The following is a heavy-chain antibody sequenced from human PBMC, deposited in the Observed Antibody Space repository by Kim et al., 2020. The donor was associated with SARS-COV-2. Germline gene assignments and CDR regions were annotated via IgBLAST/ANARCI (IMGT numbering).Heavy chain of an antibody. Sequence: SVKVSCKASGGTFSSYAISWVRQAPGQGLEWMGGIIPIFGTANYAQKFQGRVTITADESTSTAYMELSSLRSEDTAVYYCASQGWDGIQFDYWGQGTLVTVSS. CDR2: IIPIFGTA. D-gene: IGHD5-18*01. J-gene: IGHJ4*02. CDR1: GGTFSSYA. V-gene: IGHV1-69*13. CDR3: ASQGWDGIQFDY.